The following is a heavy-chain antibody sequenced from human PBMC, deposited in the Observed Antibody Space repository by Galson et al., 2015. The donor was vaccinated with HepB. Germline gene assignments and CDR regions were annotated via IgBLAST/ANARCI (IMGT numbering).Heavy chain of an antibody. CDR3: ARDRSSSWYVWGPFDY. J-gene: IGHJ4*02. D-gene: IGHD6-13*01. CDR1: GGTFSSYA. V-gene: IGHV1-69*13. CDR2: IIPIFGTA. Sequence: SVKVSCKASGGTFSSYAISWVRQAPGQGLEWMGGIIPIFGTANYAQKFQGRVTITADESTSTAYMELSSLRSEDTAVYYCARDRSSSWYVWGPFDYWGQGTLVTVSS.